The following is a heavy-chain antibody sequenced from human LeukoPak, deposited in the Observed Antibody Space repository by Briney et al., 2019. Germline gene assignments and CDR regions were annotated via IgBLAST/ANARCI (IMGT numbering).Heavy chain of an antibody. CDR3: ARHTSFDY. CDR1: GGFISTYY. Sequence: SETLSLTCIVSGGFISTYYWSWIRQPPGKGLEWIGYVYYSGSTNYNPSLKSRVTISVDTSKNQFPLKLSSVTAADTAVYYCARHTSFDYWGQGTLVTVSS. D-gene: IGHD1-26*01. CDR2: VYYSGST. V-gene: IGHV4-59*08. J-gene: IGHJ4*02.